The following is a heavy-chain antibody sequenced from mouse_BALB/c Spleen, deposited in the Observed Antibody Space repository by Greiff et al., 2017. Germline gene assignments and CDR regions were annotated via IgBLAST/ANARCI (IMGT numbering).Heavy chain of an antibody. CDR1: GFTFSSFG. CDR2: ISSGSSTI. V-gene: IGHV5-17*02. J-gene: IGHJ2*01. CDR3: ARGYYGNYLYY. D-gene: IGHD2-1*01. Sequence: EVKLEESGGGLVQPGGSRKLSCAASGFTFSSFGMHWVRQAPEKGLEWVAYISSGSSTIYYADTVKGRFTISRDNPKNTLFLQMTSLRSEDTAMYYCARGYYGNYLYYWGQGTTLTVSS.